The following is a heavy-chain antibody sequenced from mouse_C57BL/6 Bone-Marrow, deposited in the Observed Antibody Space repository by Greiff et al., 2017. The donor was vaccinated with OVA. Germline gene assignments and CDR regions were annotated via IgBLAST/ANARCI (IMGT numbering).Heavy chain of an antibody. Sequence: QVHVKQSGAELVKPGASVKLSCKASGYTFTSYWMQWVKQRPGQGLEWIGEIDPSDSYTNYNQKFKGKATLTVDTSSSTAYMQLSSLTSEDSAVYYCARRTPTTDYWGQGTTLTVSS. CDR1: GYTFTSYW. CDR3: ARRTPTTDY. CDR2: IDPSDSYT. V-gene: IGHV1-50*01. J-gene: IGHJ2*01. D-gene: IGHD1-1*01.